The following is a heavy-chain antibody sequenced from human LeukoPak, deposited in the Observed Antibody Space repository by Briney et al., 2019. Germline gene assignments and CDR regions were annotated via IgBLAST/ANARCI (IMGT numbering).Heavy chain of an antibody. J-gene: IGHJ4*02. CDR3: AKDPRPEYSSGWHYFDS. CDR1: GFTFTNSA. CDR2: MSASGDKT. V-gene: IGHV3-23*01. D-gene: IGHD6-19*01. Sequence: PGGSLRLSCAGSGFTFTNSAMSWVRQAPGKGLEWVSGMSASGDKTFYADSVKGRFTISRDNSKNTLYLRMNRLRADDTALYYCAKDPRPEYSSGWHYFDSWGQGTLVTVSS.